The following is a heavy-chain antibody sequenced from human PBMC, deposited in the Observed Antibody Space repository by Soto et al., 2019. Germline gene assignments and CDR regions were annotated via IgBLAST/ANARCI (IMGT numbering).Heavy chain of an antibody. D-gene: IGHD2-21*01. Sequence: GGSLRLSCGASGFTFSSYAMSWVRQAPGKGLEWVSAISGKGADTTYAESVRGRFTISRDNSKDTLYLQMNSLRADDTAVYYCGKEIRGRGRFVCNYWGQGIVVTVSS. CDR1: GFTFSSYA. V-gene: IGHV3-23*01. CDR3: GKEIRGRGRFVCNY. J-gene: IGHJ4*02. CDR2: ISGKGADT.